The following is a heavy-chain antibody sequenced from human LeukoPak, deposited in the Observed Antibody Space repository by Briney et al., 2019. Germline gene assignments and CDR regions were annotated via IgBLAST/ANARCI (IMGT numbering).Heavy chain of an antibody. CDR3: ARVGFLEWLLYKAHNWFDP. CDR2: INHSGST. D-gene: IGHD3-3*01. Sequence: SETLSLTCAVYGGSFSGYYWSWIRQPPGKGLEWIGEINHSGSTNYNPSLKSRVTISVDTSKNQFSLKLSSVTAADTAVYYCARVGFLEWLLYKAHNWFDPWGQGTLVTVSS. V-gene: IGHV4-34*01. J-gene: IGHJ5*02. CDR1: GGSFSGYY.